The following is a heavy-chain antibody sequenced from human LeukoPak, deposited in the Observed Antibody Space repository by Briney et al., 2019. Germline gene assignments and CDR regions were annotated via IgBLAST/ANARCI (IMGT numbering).Heavy chain of an antibody. CDR2: ISGDGVST. CDR1: GLPIADFA. Sequence: GGSLRLSCVASGLPIADFAMHWVRQAPGKGLEWVSLISGDGVSTFYADSVKGRFSISRDNSKNSLYLEMNSLRTEDAAMHYCAKESGKFDYWGQGTLVAVSS. CDR3: AKESGKFDY. J-gene: IGHJ4*02. V-gene: IGHV3-43*02.